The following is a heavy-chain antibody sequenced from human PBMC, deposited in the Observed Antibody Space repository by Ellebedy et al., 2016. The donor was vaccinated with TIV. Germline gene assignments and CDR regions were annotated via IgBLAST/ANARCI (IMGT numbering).Heavy chain of an antibody. CDR1: GFTFSTYG. V-gene: IGHV3-30*18. D-gene: IGHD1-26*01. CDR3: AKDHGNGTYGFDY. Sequence: PGGSLRLSCAASGFTFSTYGMHWVRRAPGKGLEWVAVISYDGSNRFYADSVRGRFTLSRDNLKNTLYLQMNSLRGDDTAVYYCAKDHGNGTYGFDYWGQGALVTVSS. CDR2: ISYDGSNR. J-gene: IGHJ4*02.